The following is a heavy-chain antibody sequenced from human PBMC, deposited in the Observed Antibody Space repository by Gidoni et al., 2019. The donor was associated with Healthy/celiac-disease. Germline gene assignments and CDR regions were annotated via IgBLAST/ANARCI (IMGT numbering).Heavy chain of an antibody. Sequence: QVQLVESGGGVVQPGRSLRLSCAASGFTFSSYAMHWVRQAPGKGLEWVAVISYDGSNKYYADSVKGRFTISRDNSKNTLYLQMNSLRAEDTAVYYCARDRRYYDSSGSLVGWGQGTLVTVSS. CDR3: ARDRRYYDSSGSLVG. CDR1: GFTFSSYA. CDR2: ISYDGSNK. J-gene: IGHJ4*02. D-gene: IGHD3-22*01. V-gene: IGHV3-30-3*01.